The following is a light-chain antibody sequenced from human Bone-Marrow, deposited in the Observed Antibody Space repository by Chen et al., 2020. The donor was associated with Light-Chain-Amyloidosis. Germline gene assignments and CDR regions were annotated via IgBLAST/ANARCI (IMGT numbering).Light chain of an antibody. CDR2: RDT. CDR1: DLPTKY. CDR3: QSADSSGTYEVI. J-gene: IGLJ2*01. V-gene: IGLV3-25*03. Sequence: SYELPQPPSVSVSPGQTARITCSGDDLPTKYAYWYQQKPGQDPVLVIHRDTERPSGISERFSGSSSGTTATLTISGVQAEDEADYHCQSADSSGTYEVIFGGGTKLTVL.